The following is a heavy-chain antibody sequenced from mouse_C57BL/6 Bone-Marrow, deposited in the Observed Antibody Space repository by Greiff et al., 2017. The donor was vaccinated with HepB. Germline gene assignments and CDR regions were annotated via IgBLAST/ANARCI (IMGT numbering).Heavy chain of an antibody. CDR3: AREEIYYYGSSPYYFDY. V-gene: IGHV1-9*01. D-gene: IGHD1-1*01. Sequence: QVQLKQSGAELMKPGASVKLSCKATGYTFTGYWIEWVKQRPGHGLEWIGEILPGSGSTNYNEKFKGKATFTADTSSNTAYMQLSSLTTEDSAIYDCAREEIYYYGSSPYYFDYWGQGTTLTGSS. CDR2: ILPGSGST. J-gene: IGHJ2*01. CDR1: GYTFTGYW.